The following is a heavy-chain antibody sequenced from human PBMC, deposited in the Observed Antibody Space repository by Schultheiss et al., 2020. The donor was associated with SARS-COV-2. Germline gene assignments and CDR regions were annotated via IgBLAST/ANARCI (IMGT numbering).Heavy chain of an antibody. CDR2: IWYDGSNK. V-gene: IGHV3-33*01. CDR1: GFTFSSFG. J-gene: IGHJ3*02. D-gene: IGHD6-25*01. CDR3: ARDAANDAFDI. Sequence: GGSLRLSCAASGFTFSSFGMHWVRQAPGKGLEWVAVIWYDGSNKYYADSVKGRFTISRDNSKNTLYLQMNSLRAEDTAVYYCARDAANDAFDIWGQGTMVTVSS.